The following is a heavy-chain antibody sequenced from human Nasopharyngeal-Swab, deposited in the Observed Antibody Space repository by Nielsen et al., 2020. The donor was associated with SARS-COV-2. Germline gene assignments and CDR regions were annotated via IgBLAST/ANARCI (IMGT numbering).Heavy chain of an antibody. V-gene: IGHV3-9*01. CDR2: ISWNSGSI. CDR3: ARDTIAVAENWFDP. J-gene: IGHJ5*02. Sequence: SLKISCAASGFTFDDYAMHWVRQAPGKGLEWVSGISWNSGSIGYADSVKGRFTISRDNAKNSLYLQMNSLRAEDTAVYYCARDTIAVAENWFDPWGQGTLVTVSS. CDR1: GFTFDDYA. D-gene: IGHD6-19*01.